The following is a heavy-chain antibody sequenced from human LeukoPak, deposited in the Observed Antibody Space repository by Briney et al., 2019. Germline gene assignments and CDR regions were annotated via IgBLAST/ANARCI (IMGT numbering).Heavy chain of an antibody. V-gene: IGHV1-24*01. Sequence: ASVKVSCKVSGYTLTELSMHWVRQATGKGLEWMGGFDPEDGETIYAQKFQGRVTMTEDTSTDTAYMELSSLRSEDTAVYYCARGPAGLGYCSGGSCTLFDPWGQGTLVTVSS. J-gene: IGHJ5*02. D-gene: IGHD2-15*01. CDR3: ARGPAGLGYCSGGSCTLFDP. CDR1: GYTLTELS. CDR2: FDPEDGET.